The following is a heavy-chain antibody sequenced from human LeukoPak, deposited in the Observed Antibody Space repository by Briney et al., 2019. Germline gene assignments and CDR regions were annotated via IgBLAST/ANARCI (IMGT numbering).Heavy chain of an antibody. CDR2: IKQDESEK. V-gene: IGHV3-7*03. CDR3: ARLVGDVTTWDC. D-gene: IGHD1-26*01. CDR1: GFSFSNYW. J-gene: IGHJ4*02. Sequence: GGSLRLSCAASGFSFSNYWMSWVRQAPGKGLEWVASIKQDESEKYYVDSVKGRFTTSRDNAKSSLYLQMNALRGEDTAVYYCARLVGDVTTWDCWGQGTLVTVSS.